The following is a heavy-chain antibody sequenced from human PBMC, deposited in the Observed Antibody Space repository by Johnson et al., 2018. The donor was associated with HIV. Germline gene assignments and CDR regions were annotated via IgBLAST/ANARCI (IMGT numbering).Heavy chain of an antibody. CDR3: AREDFLTHSGWYGGDFDI. J-gene: IGHJ3*02. CDR1: GFTFNTYA. D-gene: IGHD6-19*01. CDR2: MSYDGIKK. Sequence: QVLLVESGGGVVQPGRSLRLSCAASGFTFNTYAMHWVRQAPGKGLQWVALMSYDGIKKYYADSVKGRFTISGDSSKNTLYLQMNSLRAEDTAVYFCAREDFLTHSGWYGGDFDIWGKGQWSPSLQ. V-gene: IGHV3-30-3*01.